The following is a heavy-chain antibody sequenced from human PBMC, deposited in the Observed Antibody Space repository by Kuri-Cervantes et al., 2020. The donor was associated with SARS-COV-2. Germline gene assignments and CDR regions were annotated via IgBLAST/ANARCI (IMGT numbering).Heavy chain of an antibody. J-gene: IGHJ4*02. Sequence: SVKVSCKASGGTFSSYAISWVRQAPGQGLEWMGGIIPIFGTANYAQKFQGRVTITADESTSTAYMELSSLRADDTAVYYCAKDTRWLQSYTFDYWGRGTLVTVSS. CDR2: IIPIFGTA. V-gene: IGHV1-69*13. CDR1: GGTFSSYA. D-gene: IGHD5-24*01. CDR3: AKDTRWLQSYTFDY.